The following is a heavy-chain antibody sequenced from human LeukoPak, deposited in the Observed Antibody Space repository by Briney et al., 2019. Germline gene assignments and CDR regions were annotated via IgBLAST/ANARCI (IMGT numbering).Heavy chain of an antibody. Sequence: GASLRLSCAASGFTFSSYAMSWVRQAPGKGLEWVAVIWYDGSNKYYADSVKGRFTISRDNSKNTLYLQMNSLRAEDTAVYYCAAQFNDILTGYYNRPFDYWGQGTLVTVSS. CDR1: GFTFSSYA. CDR3: AAQFNDILTGYYNRPFDY. J-gene: IGHJ4*02. V-gene: IGHV3-33*08. D-gene: IGHD3-9*01. CDR2: IWYDGSNK.